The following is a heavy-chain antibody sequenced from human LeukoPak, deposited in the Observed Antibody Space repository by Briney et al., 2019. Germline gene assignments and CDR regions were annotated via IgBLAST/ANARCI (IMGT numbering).Heavy chain of an antibody. D-gene: IGHD2-21*02. CDR1: GFTVSSNY. CDR2: IYSGGST. V-gene: IGHV3-53*01. J-gene: IGHJ4*02. Sequence: PGGSLRLSCAASGFTVSSNYMSWVRQAPGKGLEWVSVIYSGGSTYYADSVKGRFTISRDNSKNTLYLQMNSLRAEDTAVYYCVREGGDCGGDCSGGFDYWGQGTLVTVSS. CDR3: VREGGDCGGDCSGGFDY.